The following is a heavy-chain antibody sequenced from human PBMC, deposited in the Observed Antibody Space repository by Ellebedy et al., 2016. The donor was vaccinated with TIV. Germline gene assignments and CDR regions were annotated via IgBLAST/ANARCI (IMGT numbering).Heavy chain of an antibody. V-gene: IGHV3-23*01. Sequence: PGGSLRLSCAASGFTFSSYAMSWVRQAPGKGLEWVSAISGSGGSTYYADSVKGRFTIARDNSTNTLYLQMNSLRAEDTAVYYCAKDRYGDYVVYFDYWGQGTLVTVSS. J-gene: IGHJ4*02. CDR1: GFTFSSYA. CDR3: AKDRYGDYVVYFDY. D-gene: IGHD4-17*01. CDR2: ISGSGGST.